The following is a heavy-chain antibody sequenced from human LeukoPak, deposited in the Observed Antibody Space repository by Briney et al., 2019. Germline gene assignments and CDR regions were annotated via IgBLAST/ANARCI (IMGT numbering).Heavy chain of an antibody. Sequence: PSETLSLTCAVSGGSISSSSGNCWTWVRQPPGKGLEWIGEIYHSGSTKYNPSLNGRVTISMDNSKNQLSLNLISVTAADTAIYFCATRHHSRTYMVPLDSWGQGTLVTVSS. J-gene: IGHJ4*02. CDR2: IYHSGST. V-gene: IGHV4-4*02. CDR1: GGSISSSSGNC. CDR3: ATRHHSRTYMVPLDS. D-gene: IGHD3-10*01.